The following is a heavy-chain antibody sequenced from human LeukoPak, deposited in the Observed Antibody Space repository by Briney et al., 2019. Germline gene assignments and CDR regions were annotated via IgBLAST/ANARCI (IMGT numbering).Heavy chain of an antibody. CDR3: AKDRPTAAGHYFDY. V-gene: IGHV3-20*04. D-gene: IGHD6-13*01. CDR2: INWNGGST. CDR1: GFSFDDYG. J-gene: IGHJ4*02. Sequence: GGSLRLSCAASGFSFDDYGMSWVRQAPGKGLEWVSGINWNGGSTGYADSAKGRFTISRDNSKNTLYLQMNSLRAEDTAVYYCAKDRPTAAGHYFDYWGQGTLVTVSS.